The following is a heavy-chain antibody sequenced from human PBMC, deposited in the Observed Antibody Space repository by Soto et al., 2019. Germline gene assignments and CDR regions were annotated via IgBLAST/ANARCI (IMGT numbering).Heavy chain of an antibody. CDR3: EKDRMSHNYVWDHFDV. V-gene: IGHV3-23*01. J-gene: IGHJ3*01. D-gene: IGHD3-16*01. CDR2: FGGGDDDT. CDR1: VFILINYA. Sequence: GWSXRLSGSSSVFILINYAMIGFRHAPGKGLECVSSFGGGDDDTYFADSVKGRFTISRDNSKNTLYLQMNSLRAEDTAMYYCEKDRMSHNYVWDHFDVWGQGTMVTV.